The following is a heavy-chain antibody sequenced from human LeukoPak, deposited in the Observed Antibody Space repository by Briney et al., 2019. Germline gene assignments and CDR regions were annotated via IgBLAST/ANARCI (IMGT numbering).Heavy chain of an antibody. D-gene: IGHD6-13*01. J-gene: IGHJ4*02. V-gene: IGHV3-30*18. Sequence: GGSLRLSCAASGFTFSSYGMHWVRQAPGKGLEWVVVISYDGSNKYYADSVKGRFTISRDNSKNTLYLQMNSLRAEDTAVYYCAKGLTYSSSWPHDYWGQGTLVTVSS. CDR1: GFTFSSYG. CDR3: AKGLTYSSSWPHDY. CDR2: ISYDGSNK.